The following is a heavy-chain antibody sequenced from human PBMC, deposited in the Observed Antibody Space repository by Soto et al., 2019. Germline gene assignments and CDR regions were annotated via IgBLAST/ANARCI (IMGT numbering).Heavy chain of an antibody. J-gene: IGHJ5*02. CDR3: ATSFWSGYYTLNWFDP. CDR1: GGTFSSYT. V-gene: IGHV1-69*02. CDR2: IIPILGIV. D-gene: IGHD3-3*01. Sequence: ASVKVSCKASGGTFSSYTFSWVRQAPGQGLEWMGRIIPILGIVNYAQRFQGRVTISADTSTSTAYMELNSLRSEDTAVYYCATSFWSGYYTLNWFDPWGQGTLVTVSS.